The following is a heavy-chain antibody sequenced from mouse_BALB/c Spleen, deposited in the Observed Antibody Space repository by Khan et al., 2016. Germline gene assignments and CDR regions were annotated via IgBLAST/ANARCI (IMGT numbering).Heavy chain of an antibody. CDR1: GYSITSDYA. J-gene: IGHJ2*01. V-gene: IGHV3-2*02. CDR2: ISYSGST. Sequence: EVQLQESGPGLVKPSQSLSLTCTVTGYSITSDYAWNWIRQFPGNKLEWMGYISYSGSTSYNPSLKSRISITRDTSKNQFFLQLNSVTTEDTATYYCARTLLRLYCFDYWGQGTTLTVSS. D-gene: IGHD1-2*01. CDR3: ARTLLRLYCFDY.